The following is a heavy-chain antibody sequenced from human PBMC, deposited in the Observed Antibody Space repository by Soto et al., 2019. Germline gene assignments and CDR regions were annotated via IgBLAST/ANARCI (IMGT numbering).Heavy chain of an antibody. CDR1: GFSLSTSGVG. D-gene: IGHD6-6*01. J-gene: IGHJ5*02. CDR2: IYWDDDK. CDR3: AHRPPPSSSSVGYNWFDP. V-gene: IGHV2-5*02. Sequence: QITLKESGPTLVKPTQTLTLTCTFSGFSLSTSGVGVGWIRQPPGKALEWLALIYWDDDKRYSPSLKSRLTTTKDTSKNQVVLTMTNMDTVYTATYYCAHRPPPSSSSVGYNWFDPWCQGTLVTVSS.